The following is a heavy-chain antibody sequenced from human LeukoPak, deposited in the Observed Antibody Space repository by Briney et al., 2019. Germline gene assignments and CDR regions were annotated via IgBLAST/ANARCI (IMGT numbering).Heavy chain of an antibody. CDR1: GFTFSSYA. CDR3: AKDRRGYDYPYYFDY. D-gene: IGHD4-11*01. Sequence: TGGSLRLSCAASGFTFSSYAMSWVRQAPGKGLEWVSAISGSGGSTYYADSVKGRFTIPRDNSKHTLYLQLNSLRAEDTAVYYCAKDRRGYDYPYYFDYWGQGTLVTVSS. V-gene: IGHV3-23*01. J-gene: IGHJ4*02. CDR2: ISGSGGST.